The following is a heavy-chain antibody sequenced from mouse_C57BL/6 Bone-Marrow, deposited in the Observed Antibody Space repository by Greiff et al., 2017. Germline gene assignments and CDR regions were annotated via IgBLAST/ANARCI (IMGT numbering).Heavy chain of an antibody. V-gene: IGHV2-6*01. CDR2: IWGVGST. Sequence: VQLKESGPGLVAPSQSLSISCTASGFSLTSYGVDWVRQSPGKGLEWLGVIWGVGSTNYNSALKSRLSISKDNSKSQVFLKMNSLQTDDTAMYYCANDLGRGCAYWGQGTLVTVSA. J-gene: IGHJ3*01. CDR3: ANDLGRGCAY. D-gene: IGHD3-3*01. CDR1: GFSLTSYG.